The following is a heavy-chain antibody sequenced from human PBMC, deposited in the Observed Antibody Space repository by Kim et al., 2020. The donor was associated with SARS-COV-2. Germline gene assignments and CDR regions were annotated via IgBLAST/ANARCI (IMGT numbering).Heavy chain of an antibody. D-gene: IGHD6-13*01. Sequence: SLKSRVTISVDTSKNQFSLKLSSVTAADTAVYYCARGRIAAAGRGHWFDPWGQGTLVTVSS. V-gene: IGHV4-34*01. CDR3: ARGRIAAAGRGHWFDP. J-gene: IGHJ5*02.